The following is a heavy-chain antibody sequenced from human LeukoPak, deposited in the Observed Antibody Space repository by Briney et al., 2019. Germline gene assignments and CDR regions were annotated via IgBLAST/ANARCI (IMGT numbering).Heavy chain of an antibody. V-gene: IGHV1-18*01. CDR2: ISAYNGNT. CDR1: GYTFTSYG. CDR3: ARDLMVYSYGHDAFDI. J-gene: IGHJ3*02. Sequence: ASVNVSCKASGYTFTSYGISWVRQAPGQGLEWMGWISAYNGNTNYAQKLQGRVTMTTDTSTSTAYMELRSLRSDDTAVYYCARDLMVYSYGHDAFDIWGQGTMVTVSS. D-gene: IGHD5-18*01.